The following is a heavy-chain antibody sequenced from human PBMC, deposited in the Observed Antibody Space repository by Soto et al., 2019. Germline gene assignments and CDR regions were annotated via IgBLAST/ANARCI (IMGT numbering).Heavy chain of an antibody. J-gene: IGHJ4*02. CDR1: GFTFSSYG. CDR3: ARGIAAAGHAVKY. Sequence: QVQLVESGGGVVQPGRSLRLSCAASGFTFSSYGMHWVRRAPGKGLEWVAVIWYDGSNKYYADSVKGRFTISRDNSKNTLYLQMNSLRAEDTAVYYCARGIAAAGHAVKYWGQGTLVTVSS. CDR2: IWYDGSNK. D-gene: IGHD6-13*01. V-gene: IGHV3-33*01.